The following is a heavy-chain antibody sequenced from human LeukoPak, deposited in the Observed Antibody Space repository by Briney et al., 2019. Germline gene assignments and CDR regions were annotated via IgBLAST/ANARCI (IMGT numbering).Heavy chain of an antibody. J-gene: IGHJ4*02. Sequence: PGGSLRLSCAASGFTDNIYCMHGVRQVPGKGLVRVSGISSDGATTHYADSVKGRFTISRDNAKNKMYLQMNSLRVEDTAVYYCATGSRFGVWGQGTLVTVSS. V-gene: IGHV3-74*01. CDR1: GFTDNIYC. D-gene: IGHD3-16*01. CDR3: ATGSRFGV. CDR2: ISSDGATT.